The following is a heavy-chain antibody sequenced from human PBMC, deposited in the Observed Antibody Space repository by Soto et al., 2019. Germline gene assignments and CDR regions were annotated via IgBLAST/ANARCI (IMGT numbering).Heavy chain of an antibody. CDR1: GFTFSSYW. CDR3: ARGGLGSFLLDY. Sequence: EVQLVESGGGSVQPGGSLTVSCAASGFTFSSYWVHWVRQVPGKGLVWVSRINTDGSSTNYADSVMGRFANSRDNAKNTVYLQLNSLRDEDTAVYYCARGGLGSFLLDYWGQGTLVTVS. CDR2: INTDGSST. J-gene: IGHJ4*02. V-gene: IGHV3-74*01. D-gene: IGHD3-10*01.